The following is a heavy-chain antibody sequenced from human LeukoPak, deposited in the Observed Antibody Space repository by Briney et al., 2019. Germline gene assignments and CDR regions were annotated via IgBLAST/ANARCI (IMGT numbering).Heavy chain of an antibody. Sequence: GSVKVSCKASGYTFTSYGISWVRQAPGQGLEWMGWISAYNGNTNYAQKLQGRVTVTTDTSTSTAYMELRSPRSDDTAVYYCARDNDILTGYTLNDYWGQGTLVTVSS. CDR1: GYTFTSYG. D-gene: IGHD3-9*01. V-gene: IGHV1-18*01. CDR2: ISAYNGNT. J-gene: IGHJ4*02. CDR3: ARDNDILTGYTLNDY.